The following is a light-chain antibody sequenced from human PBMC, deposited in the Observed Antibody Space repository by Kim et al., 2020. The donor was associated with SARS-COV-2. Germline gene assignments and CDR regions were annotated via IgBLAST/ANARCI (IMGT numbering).Light chain of an antibody. J-gene: IGKJ1*01. V-gene: IGKV1-27*01. CDR2: AAS. Sequence: ASVGDRVTITCRASQDISNYVVWYQQKAGKVPKVLIYAASALHSGVPSRFSGGGFGTDFTLTISSLQPEDVATYYCQKYNAAPWTFGQGTKVDIK. CDR3: QKYNAAPWT. CDR1: QDISNY.